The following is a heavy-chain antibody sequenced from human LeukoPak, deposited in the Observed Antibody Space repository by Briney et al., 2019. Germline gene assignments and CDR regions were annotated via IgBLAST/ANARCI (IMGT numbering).Heavy chain of an antibody. D-gene: IGHD3-10*01. V-gene: IGHV4-59*01. Sequence: SETLSLTCTVSGGSISSYYWSWIRQPPGKGLERIGYIYYSGSTNYNPSLKSRVTISVDTSKNQFSLKLSSVTAADTAVYYCARGVYGSGSYYNRWFDPWGQGTLVTVSS. J-gene: IGHJ5*02. CDR3: ARGVYGSGSYYNRWFDP. CDR1: GGSISSYY. CDR2: IYYSGST.